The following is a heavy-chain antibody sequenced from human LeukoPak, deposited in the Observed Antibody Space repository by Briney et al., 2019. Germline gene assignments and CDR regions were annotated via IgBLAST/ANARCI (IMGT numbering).Heavy chain of an antibody. J-gene: IGHJ4*02. CDR1: GYTLTELS. V-gene: IGHV1-24*01. D-gene: IGHD6-13*01. CDR3: ARDQRRIAAAGTPGDY. CDR2: FDPEDGET. Sequence: ASVKVSCKVSGYTLTELSMHWVRQAPGKGLEWMGGFDPEDGETIYAQKFQGRVTMTEDTSTDTAYMELSSLRSEDTAVYYCARDQRRIAAAGTPGDYWGQGTLVTVSS.